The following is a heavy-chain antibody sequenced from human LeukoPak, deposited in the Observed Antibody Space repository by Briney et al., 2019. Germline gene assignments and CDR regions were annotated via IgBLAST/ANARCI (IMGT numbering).Heavy chain of an antibody. CDR2: IYPGDSDT. D-gene: IGHD2-15*01. J-gene: IGHJ5*02. CDR3: ARVVVAATGWFDP. CDR1: GYSFTSYW. V-gene: IGHV5-51*01. Sequence: GESLKISCKGSGYSFTSYWIGWVRQMPGKGLEWMGIIYPGDSDTRYSPSFQGQVTISADKSISTAYLQWSSLKASDTPMYYCARVVVAATGWFDPWGQGTLVTVSS.